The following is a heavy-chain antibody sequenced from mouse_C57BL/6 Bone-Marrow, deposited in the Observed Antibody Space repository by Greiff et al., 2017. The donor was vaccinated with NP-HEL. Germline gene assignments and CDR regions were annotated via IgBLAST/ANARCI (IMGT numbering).Heavy chain of an antibody. V-gene: IGHV1-61*01. Sequence: VQLQQSGAELVRPGSSVKLSCKASGYTFTSYWMDWVKQRPGQGLEWIGNIYPSDSETHYNQKFKDKATLTVDKSSSTAYMQLSSLTSEDSAVYYCARWDWAVDYWGQGTTLTVTS. CDR3: ARWDWAVDY. J-gene: IGHJ2*01. CDR1: GYTFTSYW. D-gene: IGHD4-1*01. CDR2: IYPSDSET.